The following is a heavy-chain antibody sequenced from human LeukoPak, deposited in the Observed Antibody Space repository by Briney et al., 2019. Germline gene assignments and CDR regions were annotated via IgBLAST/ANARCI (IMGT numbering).Heavy chain of an antibody. CDR3: ARLGIITAAGSNDY. J-gene: IGHJ4*02. Sequence: GGSLRLSCAASGFTFSSYSMNWVRQAPGKGLEWISSISSSSSYIYYADSVKGRFTVSRDNAKNSLYLQMNSLRAEDTAVYYCARLGIITAAGSNDYWGQGTLVTVSS. CDR2: ISSSSSYI. CDR1: GFTFSSYS. V-gene: IGHV3-21*04. D-gene: IGHD6-13*01.